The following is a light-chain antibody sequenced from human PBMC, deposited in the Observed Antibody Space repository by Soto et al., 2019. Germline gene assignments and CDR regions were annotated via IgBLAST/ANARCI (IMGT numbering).Light chain of an antibody. CDR2: GAS. V-gene: IGKV3-15*01. Sequence: EIVMTQSPATLSVSPGERATLSCRASQSVSSNLAWYQQKPGQAPRLLIYGASTRATGIPARFSGSGSGTEFTLTISSLQSEDFAVYCCQQYNNWPPSRTFGQGTKLEIK. CDR1: QSVSSN. CDR3: QQYNNWPPSRT. J-gene: IGKJ2*01.